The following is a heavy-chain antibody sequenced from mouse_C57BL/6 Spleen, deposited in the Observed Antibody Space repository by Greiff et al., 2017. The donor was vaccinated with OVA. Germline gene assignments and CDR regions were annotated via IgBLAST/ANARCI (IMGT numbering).Heavy chain of an antibody. D-gene: IGHD2-9*01. V-gene: IGHV1-61*01. CDR2: IYPSDSET. J-gene: IGHJ3*01. Sequence: QVQLQQPGAELVRPGSSVKLSCKASGYTFTSYWMDWVKQRPGQGLEWIGNIYPSDSETHYNQKFKDKATLTVDKSSSTAYMQLSSLTSEDSAVYYCARKRDPYYGYTWFAYWGQGTLVTVSA. CDR3: ARKRDPYYGYTWFAY. CDR1: GYTFTSYW.